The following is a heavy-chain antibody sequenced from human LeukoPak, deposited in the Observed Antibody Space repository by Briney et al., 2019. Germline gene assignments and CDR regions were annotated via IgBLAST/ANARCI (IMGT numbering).Heavy chain of an antibody. CDR1: GFTFSSYA. CDR2: ISYDGSQK. J-gene: IGHJ4*02. V-gene: IGHV3-30-3*01. D-gene: IGHD3-16*01. Sequence: GGSLRLSCAASGFTFSSYAMHWVRQAPGKALQWVAVISYDGSQKYYADSVKGRFTISRDNSKNTLYLQMNSLRAEDTAVYYCASLLIPDIDYWGQGTLVTVSS. CDR3: ASLLIPDIDY.